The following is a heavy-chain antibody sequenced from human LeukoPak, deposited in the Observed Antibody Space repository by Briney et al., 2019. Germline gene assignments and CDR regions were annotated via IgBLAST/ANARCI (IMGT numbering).Heavy chain of an antibody. CDR3: ATRAGVADNWFDP. CDR2: ISSSSSYI. CDR1: GFTFSSYS. Sequence: PGRSLRLSCAASGFTFSSYSMNWVRQAPGKGLEWVSSISSSSSYIYCADSVKGRFTISRDNAKNSLYLQMNSLRAEDTAVYYCATRAGVADNWFDPWGQGTLVTVSS. D-gene: IGHD2-15*01. J-gene: IGHJ5*02. V-gene: IGHV3-21*01.